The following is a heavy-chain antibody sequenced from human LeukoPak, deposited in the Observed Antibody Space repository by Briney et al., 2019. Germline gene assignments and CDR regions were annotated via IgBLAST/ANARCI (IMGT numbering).Heavy chain of an antibody. J-gene: IGHJ4*02. CDR2: ISGSGGST. CDR3: AKDLPYDSSGYYPLDY. Sequence: GGSLRLSCAASGFTVSSNYMSWVRQAPGKGLEWVSAISGSGGSTYYADSVKGRFTISRDNSKNTLYLQMNSLRAEDTAVYYCAKDLPYDSSGYYPLDYWGQGTLVTVSS. V-gene: IGHV3-23*01. CDR1: GFTVSSNY. D-gene: IGHD3-22*01.